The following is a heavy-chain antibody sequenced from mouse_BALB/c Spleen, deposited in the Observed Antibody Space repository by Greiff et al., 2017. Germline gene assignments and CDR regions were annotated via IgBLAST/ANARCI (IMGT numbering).Heavy chain of an antibody. CDR3: ARIYYYGSSYYFDY. CDR2: INPDSSTI. V-gene: IGHV4-1*02. D-gene: IGHD1-1*01. Sequence: EVKVVESGGGLVQPGGSLKLSCAASGFDFSRYWMSWVRQAPGKGLEWIGEINPDSSTINYTPSLKDKFIISRDNAKNTLYLQMSKVRSEDTALYYCARIYYYGSSYYFDYWGQGTTLTVSS. J-gene: IGHJ2*01. CDR1: GFDFSRYW.